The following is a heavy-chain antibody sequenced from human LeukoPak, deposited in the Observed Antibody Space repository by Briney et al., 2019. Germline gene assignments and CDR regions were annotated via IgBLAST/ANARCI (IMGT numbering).Heavy chain of an antibody. CDR1: GDSFSSNSAA. J-gene: IGHJ4*02. CDR3: AKDTYYYGSGSYYNGIDY. Sequence: SQTLSLTCAISGDSFSSNSAAWNWLRQSPSRGLEWLGRTYYRSKWYNDYAVSVKSRITINPDTSKNQFSLQLNSVTPEDTAVYYCAKDTYYYGSGSYYNGIDYWGQGTLVTVSS. CDR2: TYYRSKWYN. D-gene: IGHD3-10*01. V-gene: IGHV6-1*01.